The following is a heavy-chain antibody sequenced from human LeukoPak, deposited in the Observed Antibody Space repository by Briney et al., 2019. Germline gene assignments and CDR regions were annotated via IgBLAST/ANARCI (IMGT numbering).Heavy chain of an antibody. J-gene: IGHJ4*02. Sequence: ASVKVSCKASGYTFTSYGIGWVRQAPGQGLEWMGWINPNSGGTNYAQKFQGRVTMTRDTSISTAYMELSRLRSDDTAVYYCARLTGDRGGWGQGTLVTVSS. V-gene: IGHV1-2*02. CDR2: INPNSGGT. CDR3: ARLTGDRGG. CDR1: GYTFTSYG. D-gene: IGHD7-27*01.